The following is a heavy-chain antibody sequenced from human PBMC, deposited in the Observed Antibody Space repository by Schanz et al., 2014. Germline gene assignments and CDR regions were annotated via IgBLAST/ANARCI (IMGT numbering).Heavy chain of an antibody. CDR3: AKDTWQWLEYNSDSMDV. CDR2: ISAYNGNT. D-gene: IGHD6-19*01. V-gene: IGHV1-18*01. Sequence: QVHLVQSRAEAKKPAASVKVSFKVSLGTLWSYPINWVRQAPAQGLEWMGWISAYNGNTNYAQKLQGRVTMTTDTSTNTAYTELKSLRSDDADMYFCAKDTWQWLEYNSDSMDVWGQGTTVAVSS. CDR1: LGTLWSYP. J-gene: IGHJ6*02.